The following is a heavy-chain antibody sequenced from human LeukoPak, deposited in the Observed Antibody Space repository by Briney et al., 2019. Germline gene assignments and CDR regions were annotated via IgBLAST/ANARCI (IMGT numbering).Heavy chain of an antibody. CDR2: ISSSGRTI. Sequence: GGSLRLSCAASGFTFSSYEMNWVREAPRKGLEWVSYISSSGRTIYYADSVKGRFTISRDNAKNSLYLQMNSLRAEDTAVYYCAELGITMSGGVWGKGTTVTISS. D-gene: IGHD3-10*02. CDR1: GFTFSSYE. J-gene: IGHJ6*04. CDR3: AELGITMSGGV. V-gene: IGHV3-48*03.